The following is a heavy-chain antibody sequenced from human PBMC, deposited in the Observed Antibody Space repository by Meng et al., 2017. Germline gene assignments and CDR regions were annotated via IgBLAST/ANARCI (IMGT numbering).Heavy chain of an antibody. D-gene: IGHD6-13*01. CDR2: INHSGST. V-gene: IGHV4-34*01. CDR1: GGSFSGYY. Sequence: QQQQWGSVLLKPSETLSLTCAVYGGSFSGYYWSWIRQPPGKGLEWIGEINHSGSTNYNPSLKSRVTISVDTSKNQFSLKLSSVTAADTAVYYCARGLILEQQLTWGDWFDPWGQGTLVTVSS. J-gene: IGHJ5*02. CDR3: ARGLILEQQLTWGDWFDP.